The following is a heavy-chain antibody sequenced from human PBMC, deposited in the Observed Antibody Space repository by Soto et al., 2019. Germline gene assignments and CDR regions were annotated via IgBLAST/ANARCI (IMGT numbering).Heavy chain of an antibody. Sequence: GESLKISCAASGFTFSSYSMNWVRQAPGKGLEWVSSISSSSSYIYYADSVKGRFTISRDNAKNSLYLQMNSLRAEDTAVYYCARPSEAYYYYYYMDVWGKGTTVTVSS. CDR3: ARPSEAYYYYYYMDV. J-gene: IGHJ6*03. CDR1: GFTFSSYS. V-gene: IGHV3-21*01. CDR2: ISSSSSYI.